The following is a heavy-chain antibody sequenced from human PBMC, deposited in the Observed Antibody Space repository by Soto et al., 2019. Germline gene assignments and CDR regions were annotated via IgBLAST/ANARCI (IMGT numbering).Heavy chain of an antibody. CDR2: ISYDGSNK. V-gene: IGHV3-30-3*01. CDR1: GFTFSSYA. Sequence: QVQLVESGGGVVQPGRSLRLSCAASGFTFSSYAMHWVRQAPGKGLEWVAVISYDGSNKYYADSVKGRFTISRDNSKNTLYPQMNSLRAEETAVYYYGATKGEKAVAAMGWGQGTLVTVSS. J-gene: IGHJ4*02. D-gene: IGHD6-19*01. CDR3: GATKGEKAVAAMG.